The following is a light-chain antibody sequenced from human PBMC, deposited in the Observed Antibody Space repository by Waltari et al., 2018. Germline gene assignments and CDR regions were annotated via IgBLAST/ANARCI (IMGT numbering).Light chain of an antibody. V-gene: IGLV7-46*01. CDR2: DST. CDR3: MLSYGAVRV. J-gene: IGLJ2*01. CDR1: TGAVTTGHY. Sequence: QAVVTQEPSLTVSPGGTVTLTCGSSTGAVTTGHYPYWFQQKPGDAPTTLIFDSTNTPSKTPARFSGSLLGGKSALTLSGALPEDEAAYYCMLSYGAVRVFGGGTKLTVL.